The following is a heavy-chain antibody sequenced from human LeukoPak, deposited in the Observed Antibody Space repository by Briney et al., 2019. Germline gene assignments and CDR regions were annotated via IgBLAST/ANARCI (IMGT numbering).Heavy chain of an antibody. Sequence: GGSLRLSCAASGFTFSTYAMYWVRRAPGMGLEWVATVSSNGNNNAYYADSVKGRFTISRDNSKNTLFLQMNSLRADDTAVYYCARDTYAGSLSPLIYWGQGTLVTVSS. CDR3: ARDTYAGSLSPLIY. D-gene: IGHD6-13*01. CDR2: VSSNGNNNA. J-gene: IGHJ4*02. V-gene: IGHV3-30-3*01. CDR1: GFTFSTYA.